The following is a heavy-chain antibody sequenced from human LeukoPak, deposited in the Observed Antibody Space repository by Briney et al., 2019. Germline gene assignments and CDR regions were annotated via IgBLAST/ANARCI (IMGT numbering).Heavy chain of an antibody. CDR3: ARAPHYYDSSGYYGPGYYYYGMDV. D-gene: IGHD3-22*01. CDR1: GATFSSYA. V-gene: IGHV1-69*01. J-gene: IGHJ6*02. Sequence: SVKVSCKASGATFSSYAISWVRQAPGQGLEWMGGIIPIFGTANYAQKFQGRVTITADESTSTAYMELSSLRSEDTAVYYCARAPHYYDSSGYYGPGYYYYGMDVWGQGTTVTVSS. CDR2: IIPIFGTA.